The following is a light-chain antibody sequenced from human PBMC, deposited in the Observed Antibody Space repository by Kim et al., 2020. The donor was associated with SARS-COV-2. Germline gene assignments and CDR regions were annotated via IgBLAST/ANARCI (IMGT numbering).Light chain of an antibody. Sequence: EIVLTQSPGTLSLSPGERATLSCRASQSITSNYLAWYQHKPGQPPSLLIYASSSRATGIPDRFSGSGSVTDCTLTISRLAPEVFAVYYCQQYDSSPGTFGQGTKVDIK. CDR2: ASS. CDR3: QQYDSSPGT. J-gene: IGKJ1*01. V-gene: IGKV3-20*01. CDR1: QSITSNY.